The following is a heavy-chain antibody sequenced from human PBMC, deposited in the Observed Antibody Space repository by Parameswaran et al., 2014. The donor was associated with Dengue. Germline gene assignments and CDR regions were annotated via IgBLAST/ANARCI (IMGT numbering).Heavy chain of an antibody. Sequence: WIRQPPGKGLEWIGSIYYSGSTYYNPSLKSRVTISVDTSKNQFSLKLSSVTAADTAVYYCASAGGVYVASNFDYWGQGTLVTVSS. CDR2: IYYSGST. D-gene: IGHD2-8*01. J-gene: IGHJ4*02. V-gene: IGHV4-39*01. CDR3: ASAGGVYVASNFDY.